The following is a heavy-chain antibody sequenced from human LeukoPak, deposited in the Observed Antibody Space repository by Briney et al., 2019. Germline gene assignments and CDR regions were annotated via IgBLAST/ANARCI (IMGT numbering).Heavy chain of an antibody. J-gene: IGHJ4*02. CDR2: ISGSGGST. D-gene: IGHD3-3*01. CDR1: GFTFSDFT. Sequence: GGSLRLSCAASGFTFSDFTMNWVRQAPGKGLEWVSAISGSGGSTYYADSVKGRFTISRDNSKNTLYLQMNSLRAEDTAVYYCAKSKGGYYPHWGQGTLVAVSS. CDR3: AKSKGGYYPH. V-gene: IGHV3-23*01.